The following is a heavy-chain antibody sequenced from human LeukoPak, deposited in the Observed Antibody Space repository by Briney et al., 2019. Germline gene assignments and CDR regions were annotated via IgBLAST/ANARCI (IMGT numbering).Heavy chain of an antibody. CDR1: GFTFSNYW. CDR3: TRDTGCPGGTCYSFYNY. Sequence: GGSLRLSCAASGFTFSNYWMTWVRQAPGKGLEWVANIKQDGTEKYYVDSVKGRFTISRDNAENSLYLQMNSLRAEDTAVYYCTRDTGCPGGTCYSFYNYWGQGTLVTVSS. D-gene: IGHD2-15*01. V-gene: IGHV3-7*01. J-gene: IGHJ4*02. CDR2: IKQDGTEK.